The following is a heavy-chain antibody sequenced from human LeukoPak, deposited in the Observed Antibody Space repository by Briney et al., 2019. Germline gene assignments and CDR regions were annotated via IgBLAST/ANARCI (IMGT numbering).Heavy chain of an antibody. CDR3: AGDDGGNSKYFHS. CDR1: GGSISSGGYY. J-gene: IGHJ1*01. D-gene: IGHD4-23*01. CDR2: LYTSGST. V-gene: IGHV4-61*02. Sequence: SETLSLTCTVSGGSISSGGYYWSWIRQPAGKGLEWLGRLYTSGSTTYNPSLKSRATMSVDTSKNQFSLKLSSVTAADTALYYCAGDDGGNSKYFHSWGQGTLVTVSS.